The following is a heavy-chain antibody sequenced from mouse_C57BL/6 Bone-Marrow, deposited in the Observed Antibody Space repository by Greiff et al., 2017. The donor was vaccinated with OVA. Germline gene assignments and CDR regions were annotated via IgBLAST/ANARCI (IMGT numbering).Heavy chain of an antibody. CDR1: GFTFSSYG. CDR3: ARPGTYGSSFYAMDY. D-gene: IGHD1-1*01. Sequence: EVQLVESGGDLVKPGGSLKLSCAASGFTFSSYGMSWVRQTPDKRLEWVATISSGGSYTYYPDSVKGRFTISRDNAKNTLYLQMSSLKSEDTAMYYCARPGTYGSSFYAMDYWGQGTSVTVSS. CDR2: ISSGGSYT. J-gene: IGHJ4*01. V-gene: IGHV5-6*01.